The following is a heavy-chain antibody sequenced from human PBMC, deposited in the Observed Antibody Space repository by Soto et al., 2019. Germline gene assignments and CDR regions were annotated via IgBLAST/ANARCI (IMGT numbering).Heavy chain of an antibody. Sequence: SLRLSCAASGFTFDDYAMHWVRQAPGKGLEWVSGISWNSGSIGYADSVKGRFTISRDNAKNSLYLQMNSLRAEDTALYYCAKGGRTNIVATTPDYWGQGTLVTVSS. CDR3: AKGGRTNIVATTPDY. V-gene: IGHV3-9*01. CDR2: ISWNSGSI. CDR1: GFTFDDYA. D-gene: IGHD5-12*01. J-gene: IGHJ4*02.